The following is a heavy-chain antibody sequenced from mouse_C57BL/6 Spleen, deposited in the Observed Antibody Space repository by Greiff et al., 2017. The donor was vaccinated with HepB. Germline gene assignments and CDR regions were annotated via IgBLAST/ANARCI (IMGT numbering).Heavy chain of an antibody. D-gene: IGHD2-5*01. V-gene: IGHV1-55*01. Sequence: QVQLQQPGAELVKPGASVKMSCKASGSTFTSYWITWVKQRPGQGLEWLGDIYPGSGSTNYNEKFKSKATLTVDTSSSTAYMQLSSLTSEDSAVYYCARVYYSKGYAMDYWGQGTSVTVSS. CDR3: ARVYYSKGYAMDY. J-gene: IGHJ4*01. CDR2: IYPGSGST. CDR1: GSTFTSYW.